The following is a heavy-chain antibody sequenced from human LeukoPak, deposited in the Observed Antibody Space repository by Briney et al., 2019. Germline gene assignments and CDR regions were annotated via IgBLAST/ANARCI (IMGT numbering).Heavy chain of an antibody. J-gene: IGHJ4*02. V-gene: IGHV5-51*01. D-gene: IGHD3-22*01. Sequence: GESLKISCKGSGYSFTSYWIGWVRQMPGKGLEWMGIIYPGDSDTRYSPSFQGQVTISADKFISTAYLQWSSLKASDTAMYYCARGPYYYDSSGYQELSYWGQGTLVTVSS. CDR2: IYPGDSDT. CDR3: ARGPYYYDSSGYQELSY. CDR1: GYSFTSYW.